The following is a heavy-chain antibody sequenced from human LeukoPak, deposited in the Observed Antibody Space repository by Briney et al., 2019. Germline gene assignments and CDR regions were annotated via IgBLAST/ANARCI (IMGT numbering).Heavy chain of an antibody. Sequence: WASVKVSCTASGYTFTSYDINWVRQATGQGLEWMGWMNPNTGNTGYAQKFQGRVTMTRDTSIGTAYMELSSLRSEDTAVYYCARGVTPIQEYYFDYWGQGTRVTVSS. D-gene: IGHD1-14*01. J-gene: IGHJ4*02. CDR3: ARGVTPIQEYYFDY. V-gene: IGHV1-8*01. CDR2: MNPNTGNT. CDR1: GYTFTSYD.